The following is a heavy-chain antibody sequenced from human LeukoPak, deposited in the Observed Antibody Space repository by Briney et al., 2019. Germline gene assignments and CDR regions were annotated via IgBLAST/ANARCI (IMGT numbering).Heavy chain of an antibody. D-gene: IGHD2-21*01. CDR1: GDSIGRSTYY. CDR3: ARQVAVVEPTDPNWFDS. Sequence: NASETLSLTCNVSGDSIGRSTYYWGWVRQTPEKGLEWIGSIFYNRRTYYTPSLQSRVIMSLDTSKNQFSLRLTSVTAADTAVYYCARQVAVVEPTDPNWFDSWGQGTLVTVSS. V-gene: IGHV4-39*07. CDR2: IFYNRRT. J-gene: IGHJ5*01.